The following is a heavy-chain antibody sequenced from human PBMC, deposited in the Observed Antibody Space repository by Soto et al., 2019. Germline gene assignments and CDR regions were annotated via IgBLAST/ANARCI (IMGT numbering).Heavy chain of an antibody. CDR1: GDSFTTYW. D-gene: IGHD5-12*01. Sequence: PGESLKISCRVSGDSFTTYWIAWVRQMPGKGLEWMGIIYPGDFDTRYSPSFQGQVTISVDKSINTAYLQWNSLKASDSAMYYCARKHRRGYFNWFDTWGQGTLVTVSS. CDR3: ARKHRRGYFNWFDT. CDR2: IYPGDFDT. V-gene: IGHV5-51*01. J-gene: IGHJ5*02.